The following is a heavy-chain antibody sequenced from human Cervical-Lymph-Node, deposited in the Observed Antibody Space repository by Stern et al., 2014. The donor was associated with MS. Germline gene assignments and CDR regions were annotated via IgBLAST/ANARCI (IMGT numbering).Heavy chain of an antibody. J-gene: IGHJ6*02. CDR1: GYSFATYW. CDR3: ARPGDDTAKYGLDV. CDR2: IYPGDSDT. V-gene: IGHV5-51*03. Sequence: LQLAESGAEVKKPGESLKISCKGSGYSFATYWIGWVRQMPGKRLEWMGIIYPGDSDTRFTPSFQGPVLLLPDKSFSPAYLHWSSLKASDPAMYYCARPGDDTAKYGLDVWGQGTTVTVS. D-gene: IGHD5-18*01.